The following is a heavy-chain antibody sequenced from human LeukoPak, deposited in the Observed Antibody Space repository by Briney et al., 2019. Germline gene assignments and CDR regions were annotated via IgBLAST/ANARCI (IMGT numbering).Heavy chain of an antibody. V-gene: IGHV3-23*01. J-gene: IGHJ4*02. Sequence: GGSLGLSCAASGFTFSSYAMSWVRQAPGKGLEWVSAISGSGGSTYYADSVKGRFTISRDNSKNTLYLQMNSLRAEDTAVYYCAKDPTYYDYIWGSYRFSGYFDYWGQGTLVTVSS. CDR1: GFTFSSYA. CDR2: ISGSGGST. CDR3: AKDPTYYDYIWGSYRFSGYFDY. D-gene: IGHD3-16*02.